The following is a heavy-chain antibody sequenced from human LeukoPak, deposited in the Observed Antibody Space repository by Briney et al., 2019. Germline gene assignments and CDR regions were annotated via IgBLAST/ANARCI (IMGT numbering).Heavy chain of an antibody. J-gene: IGHJ1*01. CDR1: GDSVSSGY. D-gene: IGHD2-15*01. CDR3: AGRGHGYSRG. CDR2: IQDSGIT. V-gene: IGHV4-4*09. Sequence: SETLSLTCNVSGDSVSSGYWSWIRQSPGKGLEWIGFIQDSGITDYNPSLKSRLYMSVDISKNQFSLNLRSVTAADTAVYYCAGRGHGYSRGWGQGILVTISS.